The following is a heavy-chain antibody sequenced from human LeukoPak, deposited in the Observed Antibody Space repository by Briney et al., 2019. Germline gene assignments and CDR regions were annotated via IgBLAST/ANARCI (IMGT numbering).Heavy chain of an antibody. V-gene: IGHV1-46*01. CDR3: AAGYCSGGGCYSLIGYYYYYMDV. J-gene: IGHJ6*03. Sequence: ASVKASCKASGYTFTSYYMHWVRQAPGQGLEWMGIINPSGGSTSYAQKFQGRVTMTRDMSTSTVYMELSSLRSEDTAVYYCAAGYCSGGGCYSLIGYYYYYMDVWGKGTTVTVSS. CDR2: INPSGGST. CDR1: GYTFTSYY. D-gene: IGHD2-15*01.